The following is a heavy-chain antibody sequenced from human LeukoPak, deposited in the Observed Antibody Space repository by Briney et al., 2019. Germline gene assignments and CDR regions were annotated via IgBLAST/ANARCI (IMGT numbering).Heavy chain of an antibody. V-gene: IGHV3-48*01. CDR2: ISSSSSTI. Sequence: GGSLRLSCAASGFTFSSYSVNWVRQAPGKGLEWVSYISSSSSTIYYADSVKGRFTISRDNAKNSLYLQMNSLRAEDTAVYYCARDRLVRGVVQLRFDYWGQGTLVTVSS. D-gene: IGHD3-10*01. J-gene: IGHJ4*02. CDR3: ARDRLVRGVVQLRFDY. CDR1: GFTFSSYS.